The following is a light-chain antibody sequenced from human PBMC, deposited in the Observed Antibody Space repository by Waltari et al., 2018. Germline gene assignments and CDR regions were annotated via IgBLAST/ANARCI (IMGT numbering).Light chain of an antibody. CDR3: TSYAGSDKLL. CDR1: SSDVGTYNF. V-gene: IGLV2-8*01. J-gene: IGLJ3*02. CDR2: EVP. Sequence: QSALTQPPSASGSPGQSVTISCTGSSSDVGTYNFVSWYQQHPGKAPKLMIYEVPRRPAGVPDRFSGSKSGNTASLSVSGLQAEDEADYYCTSYAGSDKLLFGGGTKLTVL.